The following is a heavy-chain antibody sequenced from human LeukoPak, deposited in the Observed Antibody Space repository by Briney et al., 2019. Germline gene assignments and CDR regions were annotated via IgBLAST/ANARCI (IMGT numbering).Heavy chain of an antibody. CDR2: ISTNSAFI. D-gene: IGHD4-23*01. J-gene: IGHJ4*02. Sequence: GGSLRLSCTASGFTFINYSMNWVRQAPGKGLEWVSSISTNSAFIYYADSVRGRFTISRDNTKNSLFLQMTNLRAEDTAMYYCARLNYGGNSAGLDSWGQGTLVTVSS. CDR1: GFTFINYS. CDR3: ARLNYGGNSAGLDS. V-gene: IGHV3-21*01.